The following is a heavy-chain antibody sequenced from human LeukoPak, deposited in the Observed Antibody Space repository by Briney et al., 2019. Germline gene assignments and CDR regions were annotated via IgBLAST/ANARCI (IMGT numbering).Heavy chain of an antibody. CDR3: AGRYSQLERRWGYYFDY. V-gene: IGHV4-34*01. J-gene: IGHJ4*02. Sequence: SETLSLTCVVYVGSFRGYYWSGIGQPPGKGLDGVGEINHSGSNYYNPSLKSRVTISVDTSKNQFSLKLSSVTAADTAVYYCAGRYSQLERRWGYYFDYWGQGTLVTVSS. CDR2: INHSGSN. CDR1: VGSFRGYY. D-gene: IGHD1-1*01.